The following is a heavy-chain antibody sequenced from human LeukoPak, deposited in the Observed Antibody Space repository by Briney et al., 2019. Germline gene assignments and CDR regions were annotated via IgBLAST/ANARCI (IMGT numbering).Heavy chain of an antibody. CDR2: IYYSGST. V-gene: IGHV4-59*08. J-gene: IGHJ5*02. Sequence: TSSETLSLTCTVSGGSISSYYWSWIRQPPGKGLEWIGYIYYSGSTNYNPSLKSRVTISVDTSKNQFSLKLSSVTAADTAVYYCARRISGDYFTWFDPWGQGTLVTVSS. CDR3: ARRISGDYFTWFDP. D-gene: IGHD4-17*01. CDR1: GGSISSYY.